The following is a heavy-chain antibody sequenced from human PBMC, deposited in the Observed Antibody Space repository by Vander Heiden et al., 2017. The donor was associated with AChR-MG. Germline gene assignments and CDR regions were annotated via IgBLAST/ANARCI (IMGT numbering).Heavy chain of an antibody. J-gene: IGHJ3*02. CDR3: AKGFESQWRRAFDI. V-gene: IGHV3-23*01. Sequence: EVQLLESGGGLVQPGGSLRLSCAASGFTFGSYAMGWVRQAPGKGLEWVSAIRSSGGSTYYADSVEGRFTITRDNSKNTLYLQMNSLSAEDTAVYYCAKGFESQWRRAFDIWGQGTMVTVSS. CDR1: GFTFGSYA. CDR2: IRSSGGST. D-gene: IGHD2-8*01.